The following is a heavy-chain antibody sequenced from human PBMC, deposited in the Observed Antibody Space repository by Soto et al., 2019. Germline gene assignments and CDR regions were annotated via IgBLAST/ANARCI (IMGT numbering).Heavy chain of an antibody. J-gene: IGHJ5*02. CDR1: GFTFSSYS. CDR3: ARDRYDDYANNWFDP. D-gene: IGHD4-17*01. V-gene: IGHV3-21*01. Sequence: GGSLRLSCAASGFTFSSYSMNWVRQAPGKGLEWVSSISSSSSYIYYADSVKGRFTISRDNAKNSLYLQMNSLRAEDTAVYYCARDRYDDYANNWFDPWGQGTLVTVSS. CDR2: ISSSSSYI.